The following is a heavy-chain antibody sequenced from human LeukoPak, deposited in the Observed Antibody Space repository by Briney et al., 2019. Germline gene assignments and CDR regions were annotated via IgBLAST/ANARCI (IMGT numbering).Heavy chain of an antibody. CDR1: GFTFSSYS. D-gene: IGHD3-9*01. Sequence: GGSLRLSCAASGFTFSSYSMNWVRQAPGKGLEWVSYISSGSSTIYYADSVKGRFTISRDNAKNSLYLQMNSLRAEDTAVYYCARGPARLRYFDWGDLYYFDYWGQGTLVTVSS. V-gene: IGHV3-48*01. CDR3: ARGPARLRYFDWGDLYYFDY. J-gene: IGHJ4*02. CDR2: ISSGSSTI.